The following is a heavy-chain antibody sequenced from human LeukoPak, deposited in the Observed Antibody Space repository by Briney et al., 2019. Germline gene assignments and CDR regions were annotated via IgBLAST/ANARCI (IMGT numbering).Heavy chain of an antibody. J-gene: IGHJ6*03. D-gene: IGHD6-13*01. Sequence: GGTLRLSCAASGFTFSTYAMSWVRQAPGKGLEWVSSISGSGGSIYYADSVKGRFTISRDNAKNSLYLQMNSLRAEDTAVYYCARRIAAAGARYYYYYMDVWGKGTTVTVSS. CDR3: ARRIAAAGARYYYYYMDV. CDR1: GFTFSTYA. V-gene: IGHV3-23*01. CDR2: ISGSGGSI.